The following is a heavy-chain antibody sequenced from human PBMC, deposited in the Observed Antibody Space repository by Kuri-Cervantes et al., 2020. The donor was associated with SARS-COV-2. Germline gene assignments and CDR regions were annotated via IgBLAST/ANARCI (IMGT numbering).Heavy chain of an antibody. CDR1: GGTFSSYA. CDR3: ARGTTVVKVDI. Sequence: ASVKVSCKASGGTFSSYAISWVRQATGQGLEWMGWMNPNSGNTGYAQKFQGRVTMTRNTSISTAYMGLSSLRSEDTAVYYCARGTTVVKVDIWGQGTMVTVSS. D-gene: IGHD4-23*01. V-gene: IGHV1-8*02. CDR2: MNPNSGNT. J-gene: IGHJ3*02.